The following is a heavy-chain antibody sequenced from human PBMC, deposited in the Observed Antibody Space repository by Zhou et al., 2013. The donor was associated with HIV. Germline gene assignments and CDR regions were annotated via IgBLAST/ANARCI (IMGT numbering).Heavy chain of an antibody. D-gene: IGHD3-22*01. CDR3: AREDGGYYDSSGYYYVGWFDP. CDR2: IIPIFGTA. Sequence: QVQLVQSGAEVKKPGSSVKVSCKASGGTFSSYAISWVRQAPGQGLEWMGGIIPIFGTANYAQKFQGRVTITTDESTSTAYMELSSLRSEDTAVYYCAREDGGYYDSSGYYYVGWFDPWGQGTLVTVSS. V-gene: IGHV1-69*05. J-gene: IGHJ5*02. CDR1: GGTFSSYA.